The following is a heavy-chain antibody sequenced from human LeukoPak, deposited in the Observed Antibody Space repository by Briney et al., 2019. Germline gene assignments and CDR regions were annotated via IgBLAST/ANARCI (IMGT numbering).Heavy chain of an antibody. Sequence: GGSLRLSCAASGFTFNTYTMNWVRQAPGKGLEWVSSISSSSYIYYADSVKGRFTISRDNAKNSLYLQMNSLRAEDTAVYYCARALNSGWHTFLIYWGPGILVTVSS. CDR2: ISSSSYI. CDR1: GFTFNTYT. J-gene: IGHJ4*02. V-gene: IGHV3-21*01. D-gene: IGHD6-19*01. CDR3: ARALNSGWHTFLIY.